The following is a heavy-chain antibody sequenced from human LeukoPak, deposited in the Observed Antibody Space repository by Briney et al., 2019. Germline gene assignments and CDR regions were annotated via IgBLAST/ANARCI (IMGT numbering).Heavy chain of an antibody. CDR3: ARAEKSVVVTANWFDP. CDR2: IIPIFGTA. D-gene: IGHD2-21*02. CDR1: GGTFSSYA. V-gene: IGHV1-69*05. J-gene: IGHJ5*02. Sequence: SVKVSCXASGGTFSSYAISWVRQAPGQGLEWMGGIIPIFGTANYAQKSQGRVTITTDESTSTAYMELSSLRSEDTAVYYCARAEKSVVVTANWFDPWGQGTLVTVSS.